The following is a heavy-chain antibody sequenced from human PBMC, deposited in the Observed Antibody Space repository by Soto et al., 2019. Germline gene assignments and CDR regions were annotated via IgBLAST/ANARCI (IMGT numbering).Heavy chain of an antibody. CDR3: ARGYGSESYVFDY. V-gene: IGHV3-33*08. CDR1: GFTFSSYG. CDR2: IWYDGSYK. D-gene: IGHD3-10*01. Sequence: PGGSLRLSCAASGFTFSSYGMHWVRQAPGKGLEWVALIWYDGSYKYYADSVKGRFTISRDNSKNTLYLQMNSLRADDTAVYYCARGYGSESYVFDYWGQGTLVSVSS. J-gene: IGHJ4*02.